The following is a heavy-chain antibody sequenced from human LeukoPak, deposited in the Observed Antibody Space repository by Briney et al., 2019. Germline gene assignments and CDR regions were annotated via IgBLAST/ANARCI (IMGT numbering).Heavy chain of an antibody. D-gene: IGHD6-13*01. V-gene: IGHV3-9*03. CDR2: ISWNSGSI. Sequence: GGSLRLPCAASGFTFDDYAMHWVRQAPGKGLEWVSGISWNSGSIGYADSVKGRFTISRDNAKNSLYLQMNSLRAEDVALYYCAKDISSSPRYMDVWGKGTTVTVSS. J-gene: IGHJ6*03. CDR3: AKDISSSPRYMDV. CDR1: GFTFDDYA.